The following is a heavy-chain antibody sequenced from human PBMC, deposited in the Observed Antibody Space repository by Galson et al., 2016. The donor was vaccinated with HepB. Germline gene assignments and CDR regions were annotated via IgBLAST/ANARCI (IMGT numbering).Heavy chain of an antibody. CDR3: ARVLEGPYDWFDP. Sequence: SVKVSCKASGGTFSTYAISWVRQAPGQGLEWMGRIIPIFGTANYAQKFQGRATITADEYPSTAYMELSSLRSEDTAVYYCARVLEGPYDWFDPWGQGTLVTVSS. D-gene: IGHD4-17*01. CDR1: GGTFSTYA. J-gene: IGHJ5*02. CDR2: IIPIFGTA. V-gene: IGHV1-69*13.